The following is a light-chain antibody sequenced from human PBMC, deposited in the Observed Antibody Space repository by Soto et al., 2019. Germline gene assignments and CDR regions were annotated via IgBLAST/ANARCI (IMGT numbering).Light chain of an antibody. CDR1: SSDVGGYNY. CDR2: DVS. Sequence: QSVLTQPASVSGSPGQSITISCTGTSSDVGGYNYVSWYQQHPGKAPKLMIYDVSNRPSGVSNRFSGSKSGNTASLTISGLQAEDEADYYCSSYTSSSTPLFGGGTKLTVL. J-gene: IGLJ2*01. CDR3: SSYTSSSTPL. V-gene: IGLV2-14*01.